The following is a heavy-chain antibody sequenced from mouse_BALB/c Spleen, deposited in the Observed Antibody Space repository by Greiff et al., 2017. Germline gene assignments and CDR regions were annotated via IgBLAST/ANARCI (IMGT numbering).Heavy chain of an antibody. Sequence: EVKLVESGGGLVQPGGSMKLSCVASGFTFSNYWMNWVRQSPEKGLEWVAEIRLKSNNYATHYAESVKGRFTISRDDSKSSVYLQMNNLRAEDTGIYYCTRVYGSSYFPRYFDVWGAGTTVTVSS. D-gene: IGHD1-1*01. CDR2: IRLKSNNYAT. V-gene: IGHV6-6*02. CDR3: TRVYGSSYFPRYFDV. J-gene: IGHJ1*01. CDR1: GFTFSNYW.